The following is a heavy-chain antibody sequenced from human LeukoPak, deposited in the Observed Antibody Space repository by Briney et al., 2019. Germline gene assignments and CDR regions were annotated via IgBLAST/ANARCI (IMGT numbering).Heavy chain of an antibody. Sequence: ASVKVSCKASGYTFTSYGISWVRQAPGQGLEWMGWISAYNGNTNYAQKLQGRVTMTTDTSTSTAYMELRSLGSDDTAVYYCATDLTGSGSYYRSFDYWGQGTLVTVSS. D-gene: IGHD3-10*01. J-gene: IGHJ4*02. CDR3: ATDLTGSGSYYRSFDY. CDR2: ISAYNGNT. V-gene: IGHV1-18*01. CDR1: GYTFTSYG.